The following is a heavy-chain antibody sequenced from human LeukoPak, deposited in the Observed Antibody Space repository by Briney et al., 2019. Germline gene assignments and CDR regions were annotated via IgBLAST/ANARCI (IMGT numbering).Heavy chain of an antibody. CDR2: ISHSGST. CDR1: GGSFSGYY. D-gene: IGHD1-1*01. V-gene: IGHV4-34*01. J-gene: IGHJ6*02. CDR3: ARRAYNWNDEHYYYYGMDV. Sequence: SETLSLTCAVYGGSFSGYYWSWIRQPPGKELKWIGEISHSGSTNYNPSLKSRVTISVDTSKNQFSLKLSSVTAADTAVYYCARRAYNWNDEHYYYYGMDVWGQGTTVTVSS.